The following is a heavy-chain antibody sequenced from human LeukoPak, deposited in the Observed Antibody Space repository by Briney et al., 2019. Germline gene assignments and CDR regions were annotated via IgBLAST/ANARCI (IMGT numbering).Heavy chain of an antibody. CDR2: INTDGSST. CDR1: GFTFSSYW. J-gene: IGHJ6*02. D-gene: IGHD6-13*01. CDR3: AAELVPLYYYYGMDV. Sequence: GGSLRLSCAASGFTFSSYWMHWVRQAPGKGLVWVSRINTDGSSTGYADSVKGRFTISRDNAKNTLYLQMNSLRAEDTAVYYCAAELVPLYYYYGMDVWGQGTTVTVSS. V-gene: IGHV3-74*01.